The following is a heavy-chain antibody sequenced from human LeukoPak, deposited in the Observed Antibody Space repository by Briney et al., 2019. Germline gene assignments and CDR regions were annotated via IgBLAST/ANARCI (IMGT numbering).Heavy chain of an antibody. D-gene: IGHD3-10*01. CDR1: GFSVSSSY. Sequence: PGGSLRVSCVVSGFSVSSSYINWVRQAPGKGLEWVSVIYSGGSTFYADSVKDRFTISRDNSENTVYLQMNSLRAEDTAVYYCARSMVRGVLDYWGQGTLVTVSS. J-gene: IGHJ4*02. CDR3: ARSMVRGVLDY. V-gene: IGHV3-53*01. CDR2: IYSGGST.